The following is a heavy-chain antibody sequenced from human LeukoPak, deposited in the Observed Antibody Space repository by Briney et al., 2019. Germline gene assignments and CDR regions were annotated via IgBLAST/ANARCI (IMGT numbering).Heavy chain of an antibody. V-gene: IGHV4-59*01. Sequence: PSETLSLTCTVSGGSISSYYWSWIRQPPGKGLEWIGYIYYSGSTNYNPSLKSRVTISVDTSKNQFSLKLSSVTAADTAVYYCARGGDIAAAGWGYYGMDVWGQGTTVTVSS. CDR3: ARGGDIAAAGWGYYGMDV. CDR2: IYYSGST. J-gene: IGHJ6*02. CDR1: GGSISSYY. D-gene: IGHD6-13*01.